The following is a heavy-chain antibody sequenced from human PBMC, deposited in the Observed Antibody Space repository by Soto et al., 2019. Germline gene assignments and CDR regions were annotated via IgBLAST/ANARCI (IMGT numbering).Heavy chain of an antibody. D-gene: IGHD6-19*01. CDR1: GGSISSGGYY. V-gene: IGHV4-31*03. J-gene: IGHJ4*02. CDR2: IYYSGST. Sequence: QVQLQESGPGLVKPSQTLSLTCTVSGGSISSGGYYWSWIRQHPGKGLEWIGYIYYSGSTYYNPSIKGRVTRSVGTSKNQFFMKLISVTAADAAVYYCASQTVVGYYWGQGGLVAVSS. CDR3: ASQTVVGYY.